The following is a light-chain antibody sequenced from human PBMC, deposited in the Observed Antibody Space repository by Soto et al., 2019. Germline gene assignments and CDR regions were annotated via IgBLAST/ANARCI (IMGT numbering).Light chain of an antibody. Sequence: EIVLTQSPGTLSLSPGERATLSCRASQSVTSSYLAWYQQTPGQAPRLLIFGASSRATGIPDRFSGSGSGTDFTLTISSLQPEDFATYFCQQTYSAPPTFGQGTKVDIK. CDR1: QSVTSSY. V-gene: IGKV3-20*01. J-gene: IGKJ1*01. CDR3: QQTYSAPPT. CDR2: GAS.